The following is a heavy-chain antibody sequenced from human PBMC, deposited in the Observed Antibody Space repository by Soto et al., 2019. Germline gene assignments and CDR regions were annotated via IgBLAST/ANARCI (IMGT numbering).Heavy chain of an antibody. Sequence: TVSGVAVSSGTYYWSWIRQPPGKGLEWIGHIYFTGSTNYNPSLKSRVTMSLDTSRNQFSLKLSSVTAADTAVYYCTRGPPRVQWFDPWGLGTLGTVSS. V-gene: IGHV4-61*01. J-gene: IGHJ5*02. CDR2: IYFTGST. CDR1: GVAVSSGTYY. CDR3: TRGPPRVQWFDP.